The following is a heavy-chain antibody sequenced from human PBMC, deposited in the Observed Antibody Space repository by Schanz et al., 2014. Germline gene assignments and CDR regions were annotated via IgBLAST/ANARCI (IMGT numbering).Heavy chain of an antibody. V-gene: IGHV3-30*18. CDR3: AKDTGYCHGGACYCFEY. Sequence: VQLLQSGGALVQPGRSRRLSCEASGFTFSSYGMHWVRQAPGKGLEWVAVISYDGNNEDYADSVKGRFSISRDNSQNTLYLQMDSLRPEDTAVYFCAKDTGYCHGGACYCFEYWGLGILVTVSS. CDR1: GFTFSSYG. D-gene: IGHD2-8*02. CDR2: ISYDGNNE. J-gene: IGHJ4*02.